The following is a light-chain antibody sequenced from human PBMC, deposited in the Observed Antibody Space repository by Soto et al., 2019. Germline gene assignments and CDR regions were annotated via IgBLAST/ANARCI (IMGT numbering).Light chain of an antibody. J-gene: IGLJ2*01. CDR3: QSYDSSLSGVV. CDR2: GNS. Sequence: QAVVTQPPSVSGAPGQRVTISCTGSSSNIGAGYDVHWYQQLPGTAPKLLIYGNSNRPSGFPDRFSGSKSGTSASLAITGLQAEDEADYYCQSYDSSLSGVVFGGGTKVTVL. CDR1: SSNIGAGYD. V-gene: IGLV1-40*01.